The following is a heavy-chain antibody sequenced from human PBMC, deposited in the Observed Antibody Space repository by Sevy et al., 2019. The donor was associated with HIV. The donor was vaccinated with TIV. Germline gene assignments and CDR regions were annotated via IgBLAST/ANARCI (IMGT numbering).Heavy chain of an antibody. D-gene: IGHD3-3*01. CDR2: ISGSGGTT. V-gene: IGHV3-23*01. CDR1: GFTFSSYA. CDR3: AKDLNPHYNFRPCPFDY. Sequence: GGSLRLSCAASGFTFSSYAMSWVRQGPGKGLEWVSGISGSGGTTYHADSVKGRFTISRDNSKNTLYLQMNSLRAEDTAIYYCAKDLNPHYNFRPCPFDYRGQGTLVTVSS. J-gene: IGHJ4*02.